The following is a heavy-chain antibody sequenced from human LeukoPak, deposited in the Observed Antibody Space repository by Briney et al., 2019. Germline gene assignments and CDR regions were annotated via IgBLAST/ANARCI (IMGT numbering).Heavy chain of an antibody. V-gene: IGHV3-48*02. CDR3: VRGRPYYFDY. Sequence: GGSLRLSCAASGFTFSTYSMNWVRQALGKGLEWVSYIISSSSTMYYADSVRGRFTISRDNAKNSLYLQMDSLRDEDTAVYYCVRGRPYYFDYWGQGTLVTVSS. J-gene: IGHJ4*02. CDR1: GFTFSTYS. CDR2: IISSSSTM.